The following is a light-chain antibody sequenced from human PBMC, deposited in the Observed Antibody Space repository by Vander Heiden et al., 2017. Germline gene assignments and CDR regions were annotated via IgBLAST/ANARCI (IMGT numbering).Light chain of an antibody. V-gene: IGKV1-39*01. CDR1: QTVATS. Sequence: DIQMTQSPSSLSASVGDRVTISCRASQTVATSLHWYQQKPGKAPNLLIYGASSLQSGVPSRFSGSGSGTGFTLTISNLQPEDFATYYCQQSYSTLYTFGQGTKLEIK. CDR3: QQSYSTLYT. CDR2: GAS. J-gene: IGKJ2*01.